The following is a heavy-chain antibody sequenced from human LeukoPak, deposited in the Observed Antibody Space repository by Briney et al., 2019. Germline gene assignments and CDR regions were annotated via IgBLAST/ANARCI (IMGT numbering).Heavy chain of an antibody. Sequence: GGSLRLSCAASGFTFSSYAMHWVRQAPGKGLEGVAVISYDGSNKYYTDSVKGRFAISRDNSKNPLYLQMNSLSPEDTAVYYCETDGYNFDYWGQGTLVIVSS. D-gene: IGHD5-24*01. J-gene: IGHJ4*02. V-gene: IGHV3-30*03. CDR3: ETDGYNFDY. CDR2: ISYDGSNK. CDR1: GFTFSSYA.